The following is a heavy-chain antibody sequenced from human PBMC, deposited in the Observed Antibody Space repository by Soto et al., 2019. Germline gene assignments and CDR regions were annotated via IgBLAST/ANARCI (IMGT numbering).Heavy chain of an antibody. D-gene: IGHD1-26*01. Sequence: QVQLQESGPGLVKPSETLSLTCTVSGGSISSYYWSWIRQPPGKGLEWIGYIYYSGSTNYNPSLMTRATLSVDTSTTLFSLRLSSVPAADTAVYYCARVWVGPFHIWAQATMVTFSS. V-gene: IGHV4-59*01. CDR1: GGSISSYY. CDR2: IYYSGST. J-gene: IGHJ3*02. CDR3: ARVWVGPFHI.